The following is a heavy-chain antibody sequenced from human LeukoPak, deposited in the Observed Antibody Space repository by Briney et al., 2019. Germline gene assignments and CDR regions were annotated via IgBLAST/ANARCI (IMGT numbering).Heavy chain of an antibody. CDR1: GYSISSGYY. Sequence: PSETLSLTCTVSGYSISSGYYWGWIRQPPGKGLEWIGSIYYSGSTYYSPSLKSRVTISVDTSKNQFSLKLSSVTAADTAVYYCARGAYWGQGTLVTVSS. V-gene: IGHV4-38-2*02. CDR3: ARGAY. CDR2: IYYSGST. J-gene: IGHJ4*02.